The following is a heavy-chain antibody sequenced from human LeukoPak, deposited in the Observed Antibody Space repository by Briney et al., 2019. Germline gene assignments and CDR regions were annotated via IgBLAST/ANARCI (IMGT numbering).Heavy chain of an antibody. CDR1: GFTFSSYA. CDR3: AKDLIAVGDGYYFDY. CDR2: ISRSGDST. J-gene: IGHJ4*02. D-gene: IGHD6-19*01. Sequence: QPGGSLRLSCTASGFTFSSYAMNWVRQAPGKGLEWVSAISRSGDSTYYADSVKGRFTISRDNSKNTLYLQMGSLRAKDTALYYCAKDLIAVGDGYYFDYWGQGTLVTVSS. V-gene: IGHV3-23*01.